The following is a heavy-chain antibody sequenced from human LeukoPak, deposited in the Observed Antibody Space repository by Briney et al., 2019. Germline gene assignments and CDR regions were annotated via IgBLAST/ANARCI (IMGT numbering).Heavy chain of an antibody. CDR1: GYTFTSYY. CDR3: ASDRVVRGDFDY. V-gene: IGHV1-46*03. J-gene: IGHJ4*02. D-gene: IGHD3-10*01. CDR2: INPSDGST. Sequence: GASVKVSCKASGYTFTSYYMHWVRQAPGQGLEWMGIINPSDGSTSYAQKFQGRVTMTRDTSTSTVYMELSSLRSEDTAVYYCASDRVVRGDFDYWGQGTLVTVSS.